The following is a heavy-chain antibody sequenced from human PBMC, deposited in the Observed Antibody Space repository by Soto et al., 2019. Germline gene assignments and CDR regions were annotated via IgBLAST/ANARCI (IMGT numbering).Heavy chain of an antibody. CDR2: IYSGGDT. V-gene: IGHV3-66*01. J-gene: IGHJ4*02. Sequence: EVQLVESGGGLVQPGGSLRLSCAASGFTVSNNYMNWVRQAPGKGLEWVSVIYSGGDTYYADSVKGRFTISRDNSKHTLSLQMNRLRAEDTAIYYCATHPSSGYWGQGTLVTVSS. CDR3: ATHPSSGY. D-gene: IGHD6-25*01. CDR1: GFTVSNNY.